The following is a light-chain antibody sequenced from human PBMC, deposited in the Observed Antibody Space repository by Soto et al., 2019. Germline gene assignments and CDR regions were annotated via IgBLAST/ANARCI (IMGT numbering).Light chain of an antibody. J-gene: IGKJ5*01. CDR1: QNIRNL. Sequence: DSRMSQSPSTLSSXVXXXXTXXFRASQNIRNLLAWYQQKPGKAPNPLIYDASSLKSGVPSRFSGSGSGTEFTLTISSLQPDDFATYYCQQYNTYSTFGQGTRLEIK. CDR3: QQYNTYST. V-gene: IGKV1-5*01. CDR2: DAS.